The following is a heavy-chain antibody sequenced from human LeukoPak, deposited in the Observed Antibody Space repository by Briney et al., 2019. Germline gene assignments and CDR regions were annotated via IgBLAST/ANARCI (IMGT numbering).Heavy chain of an antibody. J-gene: IGHJ6*02. CDR2: ISTESIYI. V-gene: IGHV3-21*01. CDR1: GFTFSSYA. CDR3: ARGHYGDTYGMDV. Sequence: PGGSLRLSCAASGFTFSSYAMSWVRQAPGKGLEWVSSISTESIYIYYADSMKGRFTISKDNARNSLYLQMNSLRAEDTAVYYCARGHYGDTYGMDVWGPGTTVTVSS. D-gene: IGHD4-17*01.